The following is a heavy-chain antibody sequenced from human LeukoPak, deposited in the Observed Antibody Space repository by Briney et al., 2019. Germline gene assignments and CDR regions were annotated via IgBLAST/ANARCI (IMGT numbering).Heavy chain of an antibody. V-gene: IGHV4-34*01. CDR2: INHSGST. CDR3: ARVGRRGYRVNNWFDP. D-gene: IGHD5-18*01. Sequence: SETLSLTCAVYGGSFSGYYWSWIRQPPGKGLEWIGEINHSGSTNYNPSLKSRVTISVDTSKNQFSLKLSSVTAADTAVYYCARVGRRGYRVNNWFDPWGQGALVTVSS. J-gene: IGHJ5*02. CDR1: GGSFSGYY.